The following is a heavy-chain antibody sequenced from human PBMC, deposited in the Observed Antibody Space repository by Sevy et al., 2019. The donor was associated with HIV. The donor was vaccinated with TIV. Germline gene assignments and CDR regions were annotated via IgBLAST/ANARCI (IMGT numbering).Heavy chain of an antibody. V-gene: IGHV3-11*01. CDR1: GFTFSDYY. J-gene: IGHJ3*02. CDR3: ARAITIFGVVTSDAFDI. CDR2: ISSSGSTI. Sequence: GGSLRLSCAASGFTFSDYYMSWIRQAPGKGLEWVSYISSSGSTIYYADSVKGRFTISRDNAKNSLYLQMNSLRAEDTAEYYCARAITIFGVVTSDAFDIWGQGTMVTVSS. D-gene: IGHD3-3*01.